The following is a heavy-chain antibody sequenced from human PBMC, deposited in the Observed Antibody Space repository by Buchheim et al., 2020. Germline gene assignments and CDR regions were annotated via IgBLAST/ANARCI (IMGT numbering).Heavy chain of an antibody. CDR2: ICNDGIT. D-gene: IGHD6-19*01. CDR3: ARDSSGWGDYYFDY. Sequence: QVQLQESGPGLVKPSQTLSLTCIVSGGSINSGDFCWNWIRQHPEEGLAWIGFICNDGITSYNPSLKSRVTMSVDTSRRQLSLELTSVTAADTAVYYCARDSSGWGDYYFDYWGQGTL. V-gene: IGHV4-31*03. CDR1: GGSINSGDFC. J-gene: IGHJ4*02.